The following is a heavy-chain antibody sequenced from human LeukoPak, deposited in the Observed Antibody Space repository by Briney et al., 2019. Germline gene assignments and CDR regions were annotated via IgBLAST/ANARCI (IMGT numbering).Heavy chain of an antibody. CDR3: ARVEYYDFWSGYYY. V-gene: IGHV4-61*02. J-gene: IGHJ4*02. CDR2: IYTSGST. Sequence: SQTLSLTCTVSGGSISSGSYYWSWIRQPAGKGLEWIGRIYTSGSTNYNPSLKSRVTISVDTSKNQFSLKLSSVTAADTAVYYCARVEYYDFWSGYYYWGQGTLVTVSS. CDR1: GGSISSGSYY. D-gene: IGHD3-3*01.